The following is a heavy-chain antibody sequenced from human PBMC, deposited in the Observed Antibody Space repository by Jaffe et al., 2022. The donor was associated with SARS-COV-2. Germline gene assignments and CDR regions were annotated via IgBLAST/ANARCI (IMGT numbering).Heavy chain of an antibody. CDR3: ARWLSMVPATNGGDSYYFDY. D-gene: IGHD3-10*01. CDR1: GGSISISNYY. Sequence: QLQLQESGPGLVKPSETLSLTCTVSGGSISISNYYWGWIRQPPGKGLEWIGSIYYSGKTYYNPSLKSRVTVSVDTSKNQFSLKLSSVIVTDTAFYYCARWLSMVPATNGGDSYYFDYWGRGTLVTVSS. V-gene: IGHV4-39*01. CDR2: IYYSGKT. J-gene: IGHJ4*02.